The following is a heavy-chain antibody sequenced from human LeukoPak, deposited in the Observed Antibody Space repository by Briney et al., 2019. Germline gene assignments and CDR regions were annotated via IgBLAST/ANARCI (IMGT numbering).Heavy chain of an antibody. V-gene: IGHV1-8*02. Sequence: ASVKVSCKASGYTFTGYYMHWVRQAPGQGLEWMGWMNPNSGNTGYAQKFQGRVTMTRNTSISTAYMELSSLRSEDTAVYYCARGRGYGDYESNWFDPWGQGTLVTVSS. CDR3: ARGRGYGDYESNWFDP. J-gene: IGHJ5*02. CDR1: GYTFTGYY. CDR2: MNPNSGNT. D-gene: IGHD4-17*01.